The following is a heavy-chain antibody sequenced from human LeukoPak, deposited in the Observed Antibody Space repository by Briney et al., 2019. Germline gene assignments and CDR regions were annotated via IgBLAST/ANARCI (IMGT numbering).Heavy chain of an antibody. D-gene: IGHD6-13*01. V-gene: IGHV3-30*03. Sequence: PGRSLRLSCAASGFTFSSYGMHWVRQAPGKGLEWVAVISYDGSNKYYADSVKGRFTISRDNSKNTLYLQMNSLRAEDTAVYYCARDDRYSSSWYEYWGQGTLVTVSS. CDR3: ARDDRYSSSWYEY. CDR2: ISYDGSNK. J-gene: IGHJ4*02. CDR1: GFTFSSYG.